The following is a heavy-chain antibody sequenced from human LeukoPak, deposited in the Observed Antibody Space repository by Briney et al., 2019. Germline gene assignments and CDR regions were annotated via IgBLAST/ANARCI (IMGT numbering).Heavy chain of an antibody. D-gene: IGHD3-3*01. Sequence: PSETLSLTCTVSGGSISSSSYYWGWIRQPPGKGLEWIGSIYYSGSTYYNPSLKSRVTISVDTSKNQFSLKLSSVTAADTAVYYCARGSDLDDFWSGLFDYWGQGTLVTVSS. V-gene: IGHV4-39*07. CDR1: GGSISSSSYY. J-gene: IGHJ4*02. CDR2: IYYSGST. CDR3: ARGSDLDDFWSGLFDY.